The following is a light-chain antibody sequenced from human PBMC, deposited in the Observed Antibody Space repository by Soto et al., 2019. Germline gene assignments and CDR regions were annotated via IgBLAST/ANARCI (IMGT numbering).Light chain of an antibody. J-gene: IGKJ5*01. CDR3: QQRSNWPPLYT. CDR1: QSVGSN. Sequence: IVMTQSPATLSVSPGERATLSCRASQSVGSNLAWYQQKPDQAPRLLIYGASTRATGIPARFSGSGSGTDFTLTISSLEPEDFAVYYCQQRSNWPPLYTFGQGTRLEIK. V-gene: IGKV3-15*01. CDR2: GAS.